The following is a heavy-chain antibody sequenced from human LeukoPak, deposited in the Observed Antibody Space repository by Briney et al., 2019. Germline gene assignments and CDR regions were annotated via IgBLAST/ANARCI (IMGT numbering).Heavy chain of an antibody. Sequence: GGSLRPSCAASGFTFSTYSMNWVRQAPGKGLEWVSYITSSTSNIYYADSVKGRFTISRDNAKNSLYLQMNSLRAEDTGVYYCARYYSSGCWWFDPWGQGTLVTVSS. CDR3: ARYYSSGCWWFDP. V-gene: IGHV3-48*01. J-gene: IGHJ5*02. CDR2: ITSSTSNI. CDR1: GFTFSTYS. D-gene: IGHD3-22*01.